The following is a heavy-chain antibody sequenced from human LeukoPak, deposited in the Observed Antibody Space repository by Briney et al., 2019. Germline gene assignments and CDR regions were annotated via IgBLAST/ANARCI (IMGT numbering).Heavy chain of an antibody. CDR2: ISGGGVNT. CDR3: AKDMRFDWTPYYFDY. J-gene: IGHJ4*02. Sequence: HPGGSLRLSCAASGFTFNSYAMTWVRQAPGKGLEWVSAISGGGVNTYYADSVKGRFTISRDNSKNMLYLQMNSLRAEDTAVYYCAKDMRFDWTPYYFDYWGQGTLVTVSS. D-gene: IGHD3-9*01. V-gene: IGHV3-23*01. CDR1: GFTFNSYA.